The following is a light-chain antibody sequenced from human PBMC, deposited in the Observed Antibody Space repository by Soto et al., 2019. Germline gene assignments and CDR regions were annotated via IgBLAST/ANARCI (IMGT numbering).Light chain of an antibody. CDR3: QQYNSYSWT. J-gene: IGKJ1*01. Sequence: DIQMTPSPSTLSASVGDRVTITCRASQSISSWLAWYQQKPGKAPKLLIYDASRLESGVPSRFSGSGSGTEFTLTIISLQPDDFATYYCQQYNSYSWTFGQGTKVEIK. CDR1: QSISSW. CDR2: DAS. V-gene: IGKV1-5*01.